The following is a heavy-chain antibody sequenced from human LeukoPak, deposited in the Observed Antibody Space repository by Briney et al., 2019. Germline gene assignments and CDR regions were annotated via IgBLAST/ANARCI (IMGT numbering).Heavy chain of an antibody. Sequence: GSLRLSCAVSGITLSNYGMSWVRQAPGEGLEWGAGISGRGGRTNYADSVKGRFTISRDNPKNTLFLQMNTLRAEDTAVYFCAKRGVVIRVILVGFHKEAYYFDSWGQGALVTVSS. V-gene: IGHV3-23*01. D-gene: IGHD3-22*01. J-gene: IGHJ4*02. CDR3: AKRGVVIRVILVGFHKEAYYFDS. CDR2: ISGRGGRT. CDR1: GITLSNYG.